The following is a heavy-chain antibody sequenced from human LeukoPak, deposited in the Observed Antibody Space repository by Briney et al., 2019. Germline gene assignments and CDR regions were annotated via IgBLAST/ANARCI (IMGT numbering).Heavy chain of an antibody. CDR2: IYYSGST. Sequence: PSETLSLTCTVSGGSISSSSYYWGWIRQPPGKGLEWIGSIYYSGSTYYNPSLKSRVTISVDTSKNQFSLKLSSVTAADTAVYYCARGYCSGGSCYTPDAFDIWGQGTMVTVSS. J-gene: IGHJ3*02. V-gene: IGHV4-39*07. CDR3: ARGYCSGGSCYTPDAFDI. CDR1: GGSISSSSYY. D-gene: IGHD2-15*01.